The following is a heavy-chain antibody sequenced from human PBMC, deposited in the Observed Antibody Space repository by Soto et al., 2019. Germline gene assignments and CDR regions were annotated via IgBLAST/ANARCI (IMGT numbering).Heavy chain of an antibody. CDR2: IWFDGSNK. Sequence: QVQLVESGGGVVQPGRSLRLSCAASGFTFSNYGMHWVRQAPGKGLEWVAVIWFDGSNKDYTDSVRGRFTISRDNSKNTLYLQMNSLRAEDTALYYCARGSDSGQRGWWNWGQGTLVTVSS. J-gene: IGHJ4*02. CDR1: GFTFSNYG. D-gene: IGHD5-12*01. V-gene: IGHV3-33*01. CDR3: ARGSDSGQRGWWN.